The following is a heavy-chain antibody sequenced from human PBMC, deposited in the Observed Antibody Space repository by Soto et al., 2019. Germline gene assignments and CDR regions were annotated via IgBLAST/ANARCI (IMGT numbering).Heavy chain of an antibody. Sequence: SETLSLTCTVSGGSIRSGDYYESWIRQPPGKGLEWIGYIYYSGSTYYNPSLKSRVTISVDTSKNQFSLKLSSVTAADTAVDDCARGRFSNWFDPWGQGTLVTVAS. CDR3: ARGRFSNWFDP. CDR1: GGSIRSGDYY. CDR2: IYYSGST. D-gene: IGHD3-10*01. V-gene: IGHV4-30-4*01. J-gene: IGHJ5*02.